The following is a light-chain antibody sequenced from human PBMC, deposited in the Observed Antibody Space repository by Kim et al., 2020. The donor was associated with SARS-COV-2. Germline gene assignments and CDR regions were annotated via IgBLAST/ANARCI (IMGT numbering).Light chain of an antibody. Sequence: SSELTQDPAVSVALGQTVRITCQGDSLRSYYASWYQQKPGQAPVLVIYGKNNRPSGIPDRFSGSSSGNTASLTITGAQAEDEADYYCNSRDSSGNHWVFGAGTHLSFL. CDR1: SLRSYY. CDR3: NSRDSSGNHWV. CDR2: GKN. J-gene: IGLJ3*02. V-gene: IGLV3-19*01.